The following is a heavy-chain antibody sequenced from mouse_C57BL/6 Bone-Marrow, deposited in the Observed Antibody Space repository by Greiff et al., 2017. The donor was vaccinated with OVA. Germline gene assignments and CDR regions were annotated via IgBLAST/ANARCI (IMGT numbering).Heavy chain of an antibody. CDR2: IYPGSGNT. J-gene: IGHJ4*01. Sequence: QVQLKQSGPELVKPGASVKISCKASGYSFTSYYIHWVKQRPGQGLEWIGWIYPGSGNTKYNEKFKGKATLTADTSSSTAYMQLSSLTSADSAVYYCARSPYSMDYWGQGTSVTVSS. CDR1: GYSFTSYY. V-gene: IGHV1-66*01. D-gene: IGHD2-10*01. CDR3: ARSPYSMDY.